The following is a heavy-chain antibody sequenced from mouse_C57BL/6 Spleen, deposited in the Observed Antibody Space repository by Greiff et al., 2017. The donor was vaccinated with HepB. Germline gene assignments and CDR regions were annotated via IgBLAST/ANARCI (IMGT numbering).Heavy chain of an antibody. CDR1: GYTFTSYW. Sequence: VQLQQSGAELVRPGTSVKLSCKASGYTFTSYWMHWVKQRPGQGLEWIGVIDPSDSYTNYNQKFKGKATLTVDTSSSTAYMQLSSLTSEDSAVYYCARRRSNYFDYWGQGTTLTVSS. CDR3: ARRRSNYFDY. V-gene: IGHV1-59*01. CDR2: IDPSDSYT. D-gene: IGHD5-1*01. J-gene: IGHJ2*01.